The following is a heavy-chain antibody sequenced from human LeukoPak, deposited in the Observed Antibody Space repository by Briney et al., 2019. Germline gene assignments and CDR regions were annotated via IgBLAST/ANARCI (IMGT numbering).Heavy chain of an antibody. V-gene: IGHV4-30-2*01. J-gene: IGHJ4*02. Sequence: PSQTLSLTCTVSGGSISSGGYYWSWIRQHPGKGLEWIGYIYHSGSTYYNPSLKSRVTISVGRSKNQFSLKLSSVTAADTAVYYCARLVAATGNFDYWGQGTLVTVSS. CDR1: GGSISSGGYY. D-gene: IGHD6-13*01. CDR2: IYHSGST. CDR3: ARLVAATGNFDY.